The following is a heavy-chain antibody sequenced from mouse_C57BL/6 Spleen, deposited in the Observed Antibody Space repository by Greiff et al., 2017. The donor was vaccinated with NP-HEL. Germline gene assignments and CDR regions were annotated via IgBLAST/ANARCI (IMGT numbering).Heavy chain of an antibody. J-gene: IGHJ4*01. V-gene: IGHV5-9-1*02. D-gene: IGHD3-2*02. CDR1: GFTFSSYA. CDR2: ISSGGDYI. CDR3: TSARTAQATSDYAMDY. Sequence: EVKLEESGEGLVKPGGSLKLSCAASGFTFSSYAMSWVRQTPEKRLEWVAYISSGGDYIYYADTVKGRFTISRDNARNTLYLQMSSLKSEDTAMYYCTSARTAQATSDYAMDYRGRGTSVTVSS.